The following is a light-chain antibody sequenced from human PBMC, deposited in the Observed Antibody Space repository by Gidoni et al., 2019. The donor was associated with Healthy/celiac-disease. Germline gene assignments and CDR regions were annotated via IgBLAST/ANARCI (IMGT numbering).Light chain of an antibody. Sequence: DSVVTKSPDSLAVSLGERANINCKSSQSVLYSSNNKNYLAWYQQKPGQPPKLLIYWASTRESGVPDRVSGSGSGTDFTLTISSLQAEDVAVYYCQQYYSTPLLTFGGGTKVEIK. J-gene: IGKJ4*01. V-gene: IGKV4-1*01. CDR2: WAS. CDR3: QQYYSTPLLT. CDR1: QSVLYSSNNKNY.